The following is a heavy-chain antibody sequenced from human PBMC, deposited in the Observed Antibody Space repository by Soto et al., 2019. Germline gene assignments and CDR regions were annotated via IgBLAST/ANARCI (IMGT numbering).Heavy chain of an antibody. D-gene: IGHD6-13*01. CDR3: ARVSSSWGLVNYFDY. Sequence: ETLSLTCTVSGGSISSSSYSWGWIRQPPGKGLEWIGTIYYSGSTSYNPSLKSRVTISVDTSKNQFSLKLSSVTAADTAVYYCARVSSSWGLVNYFDYWGQGTLVTVSS. CDR1: GGSISSSSYS. V-gene: IGHV4-39*07. J-gene: IGHJ4*02. CDR2: IYYSGST.